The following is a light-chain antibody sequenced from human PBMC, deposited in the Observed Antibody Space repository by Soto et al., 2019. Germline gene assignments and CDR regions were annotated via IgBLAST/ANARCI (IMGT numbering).Light chain of an antibody. V-gene: IGKV1-27*01. J-gene: IGKJ1*01. CDR2: AAP. CDR3: QKYNSTLWT. Sequence: DIQMTKYPSSLSASVGDRVTITCRASQGISKYLAWYQKKLRKVPKLLIYAAPTLQSGVPSRFSGSGSGTDFPLTISSLQPEDVATYYCQKYNSTLWTFGQGTKVDIK. CDR1: QGISKY.